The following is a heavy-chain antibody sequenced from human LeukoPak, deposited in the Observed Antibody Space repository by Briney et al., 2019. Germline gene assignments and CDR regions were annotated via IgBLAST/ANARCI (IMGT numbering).Heavy chain of an antibody. CDR1: GFTFSSYG. J-gene: IGHJ4*02. V-gene: IGHV3-30*18. CDR2: ISYDGSNK. D-gene: IGHD6-19*01. CDR3: AKGGSSGWCPYYFDY. Sequence: PGGSLRLSCAASGFTFSSYGMHWVRQAPGKGLEWVAVISYDGSNKYYADSVKGRFTISRDNSKNTLYLQMNSLRAEDTAVYYCAKGGSSGWCPYYFDYWGQGTLVTVSS.